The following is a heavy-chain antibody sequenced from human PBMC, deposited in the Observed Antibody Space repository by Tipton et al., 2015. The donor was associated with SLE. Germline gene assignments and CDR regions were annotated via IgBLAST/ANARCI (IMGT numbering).Heavy chain of an antibody. CDR2: MYHSGTT. CDR3: VREGGMRSRYTD. CDR1: DYSIKRGFY. D-gene: IGHD2-2*02. Sequence: TLSLTCTVSDYSIKRGFYWGWIRQSPGKGLEWIVNMYHSGTTYYNPSLKSRVTISLDMSKNQYSLRMKSVTAADTAVYYCVREGGMRSRYTDWGQGVLVTVSS. J-gene: IGHJ4*02. V-gene: IGHV4-38-2*02.